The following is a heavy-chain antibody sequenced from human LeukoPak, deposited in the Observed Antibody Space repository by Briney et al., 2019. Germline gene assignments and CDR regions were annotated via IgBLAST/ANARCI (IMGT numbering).Heavy chain of an antibody. CDR1: AFTFSDYY. D-gene: IGHD3-22*01. CDR2: ISSSGSTI. V-gene: IGHV3-11*01. Sequence: GGSLRLSCAASAFTFSDYYVSWIRQAPGKGLEWVSYISSSGSTISYADSVKGRFTISRDNAKTSLYLQMNSLRAEDTAVYYCARDRGYYYDSSGYHPWGQGTLVTVSS. J-gene: IGHJ5*02. CDR3: ARDRGYYYDSSGYHP.